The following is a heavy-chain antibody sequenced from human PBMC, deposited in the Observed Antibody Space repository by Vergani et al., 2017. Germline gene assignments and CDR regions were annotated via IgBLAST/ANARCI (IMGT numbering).Heavy chain of an antibody. CDR1: GYIFSNFW. D-gene: IGHD3-3*01. Sequence: EKQLVQSGSETKKPGESLKISCQAFGYIFSNFWIGWVRQRPGRGLEWMGIIYPGDSEVKSNPTFRGQVIFSVDTSVNTAYLQWRSLQASDTATYYCAKTHDFSSLYSSYNWFDPWCQGTQVTVSS. CDR3: AKTHDFSSLYSSYNWFDP. CDR2: IYPGDSEV. V-gene: IGHV5-51*01. J-gene: IGHJ5*02.